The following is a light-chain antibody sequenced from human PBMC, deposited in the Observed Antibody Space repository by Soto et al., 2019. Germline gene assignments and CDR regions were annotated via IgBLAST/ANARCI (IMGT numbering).Light chain of an antibody. Sequence: VMTQSPDSLAVSLVESSTINCKSSHLLLYSSNNKNYLAWYQQKPGKAPKLLIYAASTLQSGVPSRFSGSGSGTDFTLTISCLQSEDFATYYCQQYYSYPRAFGGGTKVDIK. CDR1: HLLLYSSNNKNY. J-gene: IGKJ4*01. CDR2: AAS. V-gene: IGKV4-1*01. CDR3: QQYYSYPRA.